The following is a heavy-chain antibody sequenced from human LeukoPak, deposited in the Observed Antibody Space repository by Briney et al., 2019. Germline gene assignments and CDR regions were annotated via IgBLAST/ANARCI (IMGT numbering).Heavy chain of an antibody. V-gene: IGHV1-69*13. J-gene: IGHJ4*02. Sequence: GASVKVSCKASGYTFTSYDFNWLRQATGQGLEWMGGIIPIFGTANYAQKFQGRVTITADESTSTAYMELSSLRSEDTAVYYCASSYYYDSSGYYYDLDYWGQGTLVTVSS. CDR1: GYTFTSYD. CDR3: ASSYYYDSSGYYYDLDY. D-gene: IGHD3-22*01. CDR2: IIPIFGTA.